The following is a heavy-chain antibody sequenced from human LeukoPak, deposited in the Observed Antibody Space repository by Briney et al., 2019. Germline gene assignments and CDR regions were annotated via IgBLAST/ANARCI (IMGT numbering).Heavy chain of an antibody. CDR2: IRSNDGTT. Sequence: PGGSLRLSCEASGFTFSNYGMNWVRQAPGKGLEWVSYIRSNDGTTHYADSVKGRFTISRDNAKNSLYLQMNSLRAEDTAVYYCARELAEHGMDVWGQGTTVTVSS. V-gene: IGHV3-48*04. J-gene: IGHJ6*02. D-gene: IGHD3-3*02. CDR1: GFTFSNYG. CDR3: ARELAEHGMDV.